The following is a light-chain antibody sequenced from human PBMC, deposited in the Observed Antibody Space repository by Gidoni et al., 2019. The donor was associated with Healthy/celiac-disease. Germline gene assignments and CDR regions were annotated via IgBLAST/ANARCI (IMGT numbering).Light chain of an antibody. Sequence: EIVLTQSPATLSLSPGERATLSCRASQSVRSYLAWYQQKPGQAPRLLIYDASNRATGIPARFSGSGSGTDFTLTISSLEPEDFAVYYCQQRINWPQTFGQXTKVEIK. V-gene: IGKV3-11*01. CDR1: QSVRSY. CDR3: QQRINWPQT. CDR2: DAS. J-gene: IGKJ1*01.